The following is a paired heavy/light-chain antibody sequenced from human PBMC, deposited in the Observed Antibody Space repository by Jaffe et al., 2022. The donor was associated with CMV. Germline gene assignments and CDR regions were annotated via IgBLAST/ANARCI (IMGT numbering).Light chain of an antibody. CDR2: SGS. CDR3: MQTLQFPVT. J-gene: IGKJ4*01. Sequence: DIVMTQSPLSLPVTPGEPASISCRSSQSLLHSNGYKYLDWYLQKPGKSPQLLIYSGSNRASGVPDRFSGSGSGTDFTLKISRVEAEDVGVYYCMQTLQFPVTFGGGTKVEIK. CDR1: QSLLHSNGYKY. V-gene: IGKV2-28*01.
Heavy chain of an antibody. CDR3: ARRSLMLGHPIDY. J-gene: IGHJ4*02. CDR1: GFTFSDHG. Sequence: QVQLVESGGGVVQPGKSLRLSCAASGFTFSDHGMHWVRQAPGKGLEWVAIVYYDESNKYYADSVRGRFAISRDNAQNTVYLQMNSLSAEDTAVYYCARRSLMLGHPIDYWGLGTLVTVSS. CDR2: VYYDESNK. V-gene: IGHV3-33*08. D-gene: IGHD3-10*01.